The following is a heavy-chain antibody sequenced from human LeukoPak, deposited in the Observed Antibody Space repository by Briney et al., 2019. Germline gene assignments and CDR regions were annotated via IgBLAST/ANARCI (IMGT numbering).Heavy chain of an antibody. Sequence: GGSLRLSCAASGFSFITNGIHWVRQAPGKGLEWVAFIPYDGSKKYYTDSVKGRFTISRDNSKNTMYLQMNSLRPEDTAVYYCAKDGFGGGTFPYYFDNWGRGTLVTVSS. CDR1: GFSFITNG. D-gene: IGHD3-3*01. J-gene: IGHJ4*02. CDR2: IPYDGSKK. V-gene: IGHV3-30*02. CDR3: AKDGFGGGTFPYYFDN.